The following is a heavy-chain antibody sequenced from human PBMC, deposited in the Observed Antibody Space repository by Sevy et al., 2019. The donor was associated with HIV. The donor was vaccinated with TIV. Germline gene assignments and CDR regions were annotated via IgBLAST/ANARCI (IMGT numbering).Heavy chain of an antibody. CDR3: ARDGGYCSGGSCYNDAFDL. D-gene: IGHD2-15*01. CDR1: GFTFSSYA. V-gene: IGHV3-30-3*01. Sequence: VGSLRLSCAASGFTFSSYAMHWVRQAPGKALEWVAVISYEGSNKYYADSVKGRFTISRDNSKNTLYLQMNSLRAEDTAVYYCARDGGYCSGGSCYNDAFDLWGQGTMVTVSS. J-gene: IGHJ3*01. CDR2: ISYEGSNK.